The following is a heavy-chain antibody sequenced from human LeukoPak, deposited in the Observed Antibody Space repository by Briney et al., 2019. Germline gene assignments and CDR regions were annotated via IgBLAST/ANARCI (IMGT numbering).Heavy chain of an antibody. J-gene: IGHJ4*02. D-gene: IGHD3-10*01. CDR2: ISPSGDIT. Sequence: GRSLRLSCAASGFTFSNHGMNWVRQAPGKGLEWVSGISPSGDITYYADSVKGRFTISRDNSKNTLYLEVISLTAEDTAVYYCAKDDAWLRFGEWSQGTLVTVSS. V-gene: IGHV3-23*01. CDR3: AKDDAWLRFGE. CDR1: GFTFSNHG.